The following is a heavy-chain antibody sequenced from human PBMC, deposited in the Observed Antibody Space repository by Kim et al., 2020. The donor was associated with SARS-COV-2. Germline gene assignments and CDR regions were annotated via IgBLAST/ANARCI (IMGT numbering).Heavy chain of an antibody. D-gene: IGHD5-12*01. Sequence: SETLSLTCTVSGGSISNYFWSWIRQPPGKGLEWIGYIYHTGSTSYNPSLTSRVTISLDTSKNQFSVKVSSVTAADTAVYYCARAHVPKDGYYWNFYYGMDVWGQGTTVTVSS. V-gene: IGHV4-59*01. CDR1: GGSISNYF. J-gene: IGHJ6*02. CDR3: ARAHVPKDGYYWNFYYGMDV. CDR2: IYHTGST.